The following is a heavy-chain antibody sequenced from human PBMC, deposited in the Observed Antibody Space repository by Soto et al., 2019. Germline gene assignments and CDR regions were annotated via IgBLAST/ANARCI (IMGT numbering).Heavy chain of an antibody. CDR2: INHSGST. CDR1: GGSFSGYY. J-gene: IGHJ4*02. V-gene: IGHV4-34*01. Sequence: SETLSLTCAVYGGSFSGYYWSWIRQPPGKGLEWIGEINHSGSTNYNPSLKSRVTISVDTSKNQFSLKLSSVTAADTAVYYCARVIVVDRWIRANYSDYWGQGTRVTV. CDR3: ARVIVVDRWIRANYSDY. D-gene: IGHD3-22*01.